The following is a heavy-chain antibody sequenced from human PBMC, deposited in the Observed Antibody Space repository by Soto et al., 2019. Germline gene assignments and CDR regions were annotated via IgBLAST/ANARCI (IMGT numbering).Heavy chain of an antibody. D-gene: IGHD5-18*01. CDR1: GGTFSSYA. V-gene: IGHV1-69*13. CDR3: ARDISGYSYGLPPGYYYYGMDV. J-gene: IGHJ6*02. CDR2: IIPIFGTA. Sequence: SVKVSCKASGGTFSSYAISWVRQAPGQGLEWMGGIIPIFGTANYAQKFQGRVTITADESTSTAYMELSSLRSEDTAVYYCARDISGYSYGLPPGYYYYGMDVRGQGTTVTVSS.